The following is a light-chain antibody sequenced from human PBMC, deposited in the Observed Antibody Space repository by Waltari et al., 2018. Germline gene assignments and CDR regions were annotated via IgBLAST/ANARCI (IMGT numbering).Light chain of an antibody. Sequence: QSALTQPPSVSGSLGQTVSISCTRSDSAGVAFDRVSWYRQSPGTAPKLLIYEVTGRPSGVSGRFSGSKSGNTASLTISGLQPDDEADYYCSSYIPRRTWVFGGGTTLTVL. CDR3: SSYIPRRTWV. V-gene: IGLV2-18*02. J-gene: IGLJ3*02. CDR2: EVT. CDR1: DSAGVAFDR.